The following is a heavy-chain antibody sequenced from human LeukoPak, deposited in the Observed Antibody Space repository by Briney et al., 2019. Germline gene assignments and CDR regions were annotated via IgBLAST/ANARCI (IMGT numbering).Heavy chain of an antibody. J-gene: IGHJ4*02. CDR3: ATLPPVAGVDY. D-gene: IGHD6-19*01. Sequence: GGSLRLSCAASGFTFSSYSMNWVRQAPGKGLEWVSSTSSSSSYIYYADSVKGRFTISRDSAKNSLYLQMNSLRAEDTAVYYCATLPPVAGVDYWGQGTLVTVSP. CDR2: TSSSSSYI. V-gene: IGHV3-21*01. CDR1: GFTFSSYS.